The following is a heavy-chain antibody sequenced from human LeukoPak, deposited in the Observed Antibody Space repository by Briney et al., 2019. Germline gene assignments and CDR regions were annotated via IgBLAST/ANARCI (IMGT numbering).Heavy chain of an antibody. Sequence: GGSLRLSSAASGFTVSSNYLSWLPQAPGKGREGVSVIYSGGSTYSADSVKGRFTISRDNSKNTLYLQMNSLRAEDTAVYYCAKDIWSGYYTGMSSDYWGQGTLVTVSS. V-gene: IGHV3-53*01. CDR2: IYSGGST. CDR1: GFTVSSNY. D-gene: IGHD3-3*01. J-gene: IGHJ4*02. CDR3: AKDIWSGYYTGMSSDY.